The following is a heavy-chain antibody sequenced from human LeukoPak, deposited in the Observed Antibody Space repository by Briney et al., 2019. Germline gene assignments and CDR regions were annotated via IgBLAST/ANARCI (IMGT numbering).Heavy chain of an antibody. J-gene: IGHJ6*02. CDR2: IYYSGST. CDR1: GGSISSYY. CDR3: ARLGDTAMVTPAGMDV. V-gene: IGHV4-59*08. Sequence: SETLSLTCTVSGGSISSYYWSWIRQPPGKGLEWIGYIYYSGSTNYNPSLKSRVTISVDTSKNQFSLKLSSVTAADTAVHYCARLGDTAMVTPAGMDVWGQGTTVTVSS. D-gene: IGHD5-18*01.